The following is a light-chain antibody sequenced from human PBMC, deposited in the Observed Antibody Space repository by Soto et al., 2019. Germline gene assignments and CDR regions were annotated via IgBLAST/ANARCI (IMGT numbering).Light chain of an antibody. CDR1: QSVTIGY. CDR2: GAR. V-gene: IGKV3D-20*02. J-gene: IGKJ5*01. Sequence: TPSPVTLSCSPEEIVTFPWRASQSVTIGYLAWFQQKPGQAPRLLIYGARTRATGVPDRFSASGSGTDFSLTISSLEPEDSAVYYCQQRHMWPITFGQGTRLEIK. CDR3: QQRHMWPIT.